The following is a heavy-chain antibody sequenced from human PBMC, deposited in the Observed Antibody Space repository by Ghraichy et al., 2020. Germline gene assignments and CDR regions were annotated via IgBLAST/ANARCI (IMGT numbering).Heavy chain of an antibody. D-gene: IGHD6-13*01. V-gene: IGHV3-11*01. J-gene: IGHJ6*03. CDR3: ARDKQQLVHYYYYYYMDV. CDR2: ISSSGSTI. Sequence: GESLNISCAASGFTFSDYYMSWIRQAPGKGLEWVSYISSSGSTIYYADSVKGRFTISRDNAKNSLYLQMNSLRAEDTAVYYCARDKQQLVHYYYYYYMDVWGKGTTVTVSS. CDR1: GFTFSDYY.